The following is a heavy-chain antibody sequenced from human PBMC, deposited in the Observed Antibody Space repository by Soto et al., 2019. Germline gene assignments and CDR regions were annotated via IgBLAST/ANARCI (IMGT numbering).Heavy chain of an antibody. CDR3: ASRVGATSFDFDY. J-gene: IGHJ4*02. Sequence: QVQLVQSGAEVKKPGASVKVSCKASGCTFSSYDVNWVRLAPGQWLEWMGWMNPNSGSTDYAQKFQGRVTMTRNNSISTACMELSSLRSEDTAVYYCASRVGATSFDFDYWGQGTLVTVSS. D-gene: IGHD1-26*01. CDR2: MNPNSGST. CDR1: GCTFSSYD. V-gene: IGHV1-8*01.